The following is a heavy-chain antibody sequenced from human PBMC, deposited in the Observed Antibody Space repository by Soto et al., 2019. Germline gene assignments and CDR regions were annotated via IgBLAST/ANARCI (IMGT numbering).Heavy chain of an antibody. CDR1: GGSMRSYY. J-gene: IGHJ6*02. Sequence: PSETLSLTCSVSGGSMRSYYWNWLRQTAGKGLEWIGRIYSKGDTNYNPSVKSRVTMSVNTSKNEFSLRLNSVTAADTAVYYCAGIAEDVYYGMDVWGQGTTVTVSS. D-gene: IGHD6-13*01. CDR2: IYSKGDT. V-gene: IGHV4-4*07. CDR3: AGIAEDVYYGMDV.